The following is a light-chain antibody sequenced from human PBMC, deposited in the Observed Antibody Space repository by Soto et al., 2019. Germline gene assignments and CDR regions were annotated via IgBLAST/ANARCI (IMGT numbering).Light chain of an antibody. J-gene: IGLJ1*01. CDR3: CSYAGTTTLYV. V-gene: IGLV2-23*01. CDR2: EGS. Sequence: QSALTQPASVSGSPGQSITISCTGSSSDVGSYNLVSWYQQHPGKAPKLMIYEGSKRPSGVSNRFSGSKSGNTASLTISGLQADDEADYYCCSYAGTTTLYVFGGGTKLTVL. CDR1: SSDVGSYNL.